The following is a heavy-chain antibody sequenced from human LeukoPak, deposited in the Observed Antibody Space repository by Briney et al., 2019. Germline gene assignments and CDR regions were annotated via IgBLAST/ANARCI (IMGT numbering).Heavy chain of an antibody. CDR3: AKPSEGQQLALFDY. CDR1: GFTFSSYA. V-gene: IGHV3-30-3*02. CDR2: ISYDGSNK. D-gene: IGHD6-13*01. J-gene: IGHJ4*02. Sequence: GESLRLSCAASGFTFSSYAMHWVRQAPGKGLEWVAVISYDGSNKYYADSVKGRFTISRDNSKNTLYLQMNSLRAEDTAVYYCAKPSEGQQLALFDYWGQGTLVTVSS.